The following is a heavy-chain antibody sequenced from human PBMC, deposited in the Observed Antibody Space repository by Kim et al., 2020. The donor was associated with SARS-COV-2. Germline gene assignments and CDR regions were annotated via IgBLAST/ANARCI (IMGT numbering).Heavy chain of an antibody. Sequence: SETLSLTCAVYGGSFSGYSWNWIRQPPGKGLEWIGEINHSGGINHNPSLKSRVTISMDTSKNQFSLKVTSVTAADTAFYYCARGRAGIVPSPLLGIGPHYDYFTIDVWGHGTTVTVSS. J-gene: IGHJ6*02. D-gene: IGHD7-27*01. CDR3: ARGRAGIVPSPLLGIGPHYDYFTIDV. V-gene: IGHV4-34*01. CDR2: INHSGGI. CDR1: GGSFSGYS.